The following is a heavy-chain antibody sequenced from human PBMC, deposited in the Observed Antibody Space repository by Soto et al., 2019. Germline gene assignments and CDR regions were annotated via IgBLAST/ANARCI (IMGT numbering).Heavy chain of an antibody. Sequence: EVQLVESGGGLVKPGGSLRLSCAASGFTFSSYSMNWVRQAPGKGLEWVSSISSSSSYIYYADSVKGRFTISRDNAKNSLYLQRNSLIAEDTAVYCCARPGHYYYYYMDVWGKGTTVTVSS. CDR2: ISSSSSYI. J-gene: IGHJ6*03. V-gene: IGHV3-21*01. CDR1: GFTFSSYS. CDR3: ARPGHYYYYYMDV.